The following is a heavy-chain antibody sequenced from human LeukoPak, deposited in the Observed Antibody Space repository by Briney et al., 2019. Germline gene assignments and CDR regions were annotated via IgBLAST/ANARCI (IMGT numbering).Heavy chain of an antibody. Sequence: SETLSLTCIGSDDSVNTYYCSWIRQAPGKGLEWIGYIYNRGSTKYNPSLKSRATISVDASKNQFSLKLTSVTAADTAVYYCAMSNTVRRPFFDPWGQGTLVTVSS. V-gene: IGHV4-59*02. D-gene: IGHD4-11*01. CDR1: DDSVNTYY. CDR2: IYNRGST. J-gene: IGHJ5*02. CDR3: AMSNTVRRPFFDP.